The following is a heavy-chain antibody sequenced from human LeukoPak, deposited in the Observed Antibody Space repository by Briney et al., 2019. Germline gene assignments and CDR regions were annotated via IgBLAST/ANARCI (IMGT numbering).Heavy chain of an antibody. V-gene: IGHV4-34*01. Sequence: SETLSLTCAVYGASFSGYYWSWVRQPPGKGLGWVGEINHIGSTNYNPSLKSRVTISVDTSKNQFSLKRSSVTAADTAVYYCARGSRDYGDYLDYYYYYMDVWGKGTTVTVSS. D-gene: IGHD4-17*01. CDR2: INHIGST. CDR3: ARGSRDYGDYLDYYYYYMDV. CDR1: GASFSGYY. J-gene: IGHJ6*03.